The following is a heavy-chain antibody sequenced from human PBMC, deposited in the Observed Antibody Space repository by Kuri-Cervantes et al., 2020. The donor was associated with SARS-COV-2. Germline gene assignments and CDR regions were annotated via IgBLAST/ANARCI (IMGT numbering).Heavy chain of an antibody. V-gene: IGHV3-23*01. J-gene: IGHJ4*02. CDR3: AKGLGLYYFDY. CDR2: ISGSGGST. CDR1: GFTFDDYG. D-gene: IGHD7-27*01. Sequence: GGSLRLSCAASGFTFDDYGMSWVRQAPGKGLEWVSAISGSGGSTYYADSVKGRFTISRDNSKNTLYLQMNSLRAEDTSVYYCAKGLGLYYFDYWGQGTLVTVSS.